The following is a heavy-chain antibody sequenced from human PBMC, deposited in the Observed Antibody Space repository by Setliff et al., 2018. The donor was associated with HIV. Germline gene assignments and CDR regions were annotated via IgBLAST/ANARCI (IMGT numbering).Heavy chain of an antibody. CDR2: INHSGST. CDR1: GGSFSGYY. Sequence: SETLSLTCAVYGGSFSGYYWSWIRQPPGKGLEWIGEINHSGSTNYNPSLKSRVTISVDTSKNQFSLKLSSVTAADTAVYFCARVPYRSAWFSGGHDAFDIWGQGTMVTVSS. CDR3: ARVPYRSAWFSGGHDAFDI. J-gene: IGHJ3*02. V-gene: IGHV4-34*01. D-gene: IGHD6-19*01.